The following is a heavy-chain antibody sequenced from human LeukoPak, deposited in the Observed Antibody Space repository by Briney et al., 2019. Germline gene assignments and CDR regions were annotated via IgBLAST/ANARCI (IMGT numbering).Heavy chain of an antibody. CDR1: GLTFSSYG. CDR2: ISGSGGST. D-gene: IGHD6-13*01. CDR3: AKAPRSSWPLDYFDY. J-gene: IGHJ4*02. Sequence: GGSLRLSCAASGLTFSSYGMSWVRQAPGKGLEWVSAISGSGGSTYYADSVKGRFTISRDNSKNTLYLQMNSLRAEDTAVYYCAKAPRSSWPLDYFDYWGQGTLVTVSS. V-gene: IGHV3-23*01.